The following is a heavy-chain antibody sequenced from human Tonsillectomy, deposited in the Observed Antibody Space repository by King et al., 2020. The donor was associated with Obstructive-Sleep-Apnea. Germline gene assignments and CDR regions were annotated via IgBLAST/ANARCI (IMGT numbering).Heavy chain of an antibody. CDR1: GGSISSSSYY. CDR3: ARDPRSPSYYDFWSGYYAGYYFDY. Sequence: LQLQESGPGLVKPSETLSLTCTVSGGSISSSSYYWGWIRQPPGKGLEWIGSIYYSGSTYYNPSLKSRVTISVDTSKNQFSLKLSSVTAADTAVYYCARDPRSPSYYDFWSGYYAGYYFDYWGQGTLVTVSS. J-gene: IGHJ4*02. CDR2: IYYSGST. V-gene: IGHV4-39*07. D-gene: IGHD3-3*01.